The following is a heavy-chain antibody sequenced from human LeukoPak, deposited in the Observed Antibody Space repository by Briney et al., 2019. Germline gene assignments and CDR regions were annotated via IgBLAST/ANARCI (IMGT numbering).Heavy chain of an antibody. D-gene: IGHD3-16*01. CDR2: VDHTGST. CDR1: DDSITMYY. V-gene: IGHV4-59*01. J-gene: IGHJ6*03. CDR3: VRIESYDAYNYYYCYMDV. Sequence: SETLSLTCSVSDDSITMYYWTWIRQPPGKGLEWIGYVDHTGSTNFNPSLKSRVTISVDTSKNQFSLKLSSVTAADTAVYYCVRIESYDAYNYYYCYMDVWGKGTTVTISS.